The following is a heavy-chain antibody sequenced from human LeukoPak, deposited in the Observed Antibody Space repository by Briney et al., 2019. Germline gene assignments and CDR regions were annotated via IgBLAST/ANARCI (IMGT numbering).Heavy chain of an antibody. CDR3: ATWDCSSTSCSLDYYYMDV. CDR1: GGTFSSYA. Sequence: SVKVSCKASGGTFSSYAISWVRQAPGQGLEWMGGIIPIFGTANYAQKFQGRVTIATDESTSTAYMELSSLRSEDAAVYYCATWDCSSTSCSLDYYYMDVWGKGTTVTVSS. D-gene: IGHD2-2*01. CDR2: IIPIFGTA. J-gene: IGHJ6*03. V-gene: IGHV1-69*05.